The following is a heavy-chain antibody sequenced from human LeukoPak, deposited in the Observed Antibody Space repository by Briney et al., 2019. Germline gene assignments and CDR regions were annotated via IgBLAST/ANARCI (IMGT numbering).Heavy chain of an antibody. CDR3: TTEWTVL. CDR2: VKSKTDGGTT. D-gene: IGHD3/OR15-3a*01. V-gene: IGHV3-15*01. J-gene: IGHJ2*01. Sequence: GGSLRLSCVASGFTFSSSWMTWVRQAPGKGLEWVGRVKSKTDGGTTDYAEPVKGRFTISRDDSKNTLYLQMNSLKTEDTAVYYCTTEWTVLWGRGTLVTVSS. CDR1: GFTFSSSW.